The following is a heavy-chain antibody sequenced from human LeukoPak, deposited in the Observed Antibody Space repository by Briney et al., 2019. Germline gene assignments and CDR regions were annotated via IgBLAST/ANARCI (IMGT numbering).Heavy chain of an antibody. CDR3: AKAPPAEY. Sequence: GGSLRLSCAASGFTFSSYAMSWVRQVPGKGLEWVSGISGSDSSTYYADSADSVKGRFTISRDNSKNMLYLQMNSLRAEDTAVYYCAKAPPAEYWGQGTLVTVSS. CDR1: GFTFSSYA. CDR2: ISGSDSST. V-gene: IGHV3-23*01. J-gene: IGHJ4*02.